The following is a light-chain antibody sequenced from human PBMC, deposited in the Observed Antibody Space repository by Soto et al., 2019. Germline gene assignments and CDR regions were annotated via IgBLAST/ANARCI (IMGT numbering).Light chain of an antibody. J-gene: IGKJ1*01. CDR1: QSISNY. V-gene: IGKV1-39*01. CDR3: QESYSTS. CDR2: VAS. Sequence: DIQMTQSPSDLPACQRAXHTIICRASQSISNYLNWYQQKPGKAPKLLIYVASNLQSGVPSRFSGSGSGTDFTLTISSLQPEDIATYYCQESYSTSFGQGTKVDIK.